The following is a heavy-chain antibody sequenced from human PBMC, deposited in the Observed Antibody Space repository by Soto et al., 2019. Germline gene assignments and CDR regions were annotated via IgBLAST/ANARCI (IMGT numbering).Heavy chain of an antibody. CDR1: GFTFSTSW. V-gene: IGHV3-7*01. CDR2: IKEDGSET. Sequence: EVHLVESGGGLVQPGGSLRLSCAASGFTFSTSWMSWVRQAPGKGLEWVANIKEDGSETYYEDSVEGRFTISRDNAKNSLFLQLNSLGGHDAAVYDCARGHFWGQGTLVTVSS. J-gene: IGHJ4*02. CDR3: ARGHF.